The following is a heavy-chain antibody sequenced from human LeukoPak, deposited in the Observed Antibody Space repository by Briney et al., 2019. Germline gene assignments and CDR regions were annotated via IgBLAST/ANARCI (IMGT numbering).Heavy chain of an antibody. CDR1: GYIFTSYY. CDR3: AREIDYFDY. CDR2: ISAYNGNT. Sequence: ASVNVSCKASGYIFTSYYMHWVRQAPGQWLEWMGWISAYNGNTNYAQKLQGRVTMTTDTSTSTAYMELRSLRSDDTAVYYCAREIDYFDYWGQGTLVTVSS. J-gene: IGHJ4*02. V-gene: IGHV1-18*04.